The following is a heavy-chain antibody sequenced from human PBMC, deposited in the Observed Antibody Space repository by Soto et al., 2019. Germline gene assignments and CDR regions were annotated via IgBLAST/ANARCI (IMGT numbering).Heavy chain of an antibody. D-gene: IGHD1-26*01. Sequence: ELQLVESGGGLVQPGESLRLSCAASGFTVSTSYMAWVRQAPGKGLDWVSSIYIDGRTYYAHSVQGRFTISTDNSKDTLYLQINSLRGDDTAIYYCARHVGSYWYLDLWGRGTLVTVSS. V-gene: IGHV3-66*04. CDR1: GFTVSTSY. CDR2: IYIDGRT. CDR3: ARHVGSYWYLDL. J-gene: IGHJ2*01.